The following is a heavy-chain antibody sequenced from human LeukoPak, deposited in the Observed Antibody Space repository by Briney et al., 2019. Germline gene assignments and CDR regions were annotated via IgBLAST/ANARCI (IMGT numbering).Heavy chain of an antibody. CDR2: IIPIFGTA. CDR3: AVAGTRTQNWFDP. Sequence: ASVKVSCKASGGTFSSYAISWVRQAPGQGLEWMGGIIPIFGTANYAQKFQGRVTITTDESTSTAYMELSSLRSENTAVYYCAVAGTRTQNWFDPWGQGTLVTVSS. D-gene: IGHD6-19*01. CDR1: GGTFSSYA. J-gene: IGHJ5*02. V-gene: IGHV1-69*05.